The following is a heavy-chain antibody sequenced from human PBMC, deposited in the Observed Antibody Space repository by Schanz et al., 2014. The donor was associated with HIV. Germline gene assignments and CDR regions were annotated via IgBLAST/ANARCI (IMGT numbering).Heavy chain of an antibody. V-gene: IGHV3-30-3*01. D-gene: IGHD3-10*01. Sequence: QVQLVESGGGVVQPGRSLRLSCTASGLTFSSSIMHWVRQAPGKGLEWVAGMSHDGFSKYFADSVKGRFTVSRDNSKTTLYLQMNSLRAEDTAVYYCAKGQRGMVRGDIDYWGQGTLVTVSS. CDR2: MSHDGFSK. J-gene: IGHJ4*02. CDR3: AKGQRGMVRGDIDY. CDR1: GLTFSSSI.